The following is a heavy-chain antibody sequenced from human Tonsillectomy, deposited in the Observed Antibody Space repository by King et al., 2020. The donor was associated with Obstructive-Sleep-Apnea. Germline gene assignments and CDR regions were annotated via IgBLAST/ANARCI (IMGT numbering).Heavy chain of an antibody. CDR2: ISYRGGGT. J-gene: IGHJ6*02. CDR1: GFTLRSYA. D-gene: IGHD5-18*01. V-gene: IGHV3-23*04. Sequence: VQLVESGGGLVRPGGSLRLSCAASGFTLRSYAMNWFRRSPGKGLVWVSVISYRGGGTYYADPVEGRFTTSRVNYNNTLYRQMNSLRADDTAIYYCATTALGDFDYYGLDVWGQGTTVTVFS. CDR3: ATTALGDFDYYGLDV.